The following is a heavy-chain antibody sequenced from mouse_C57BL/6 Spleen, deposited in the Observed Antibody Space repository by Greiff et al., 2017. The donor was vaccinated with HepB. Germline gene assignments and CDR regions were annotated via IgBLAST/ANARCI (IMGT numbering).Heavy chain of an antibody. D-gene: IGHD1-1*01. V-gene: IGHV1-81*01. CDR2: IYPRSGNT. CDR3: ARSPGRGFDY. CDR1: GYTFTSYG. Sequence: LQESGAELARPGASVKLSCKASGYTFTSYGISWVKQRTGQGLEWIGEIYPRSGNTYYNEKFKGKATLTADKSSSTAYMELRSLTSEDSAVYFCARSPGRGFDYWGQGTTLTVSS. J-gene: IGHJ2*01.